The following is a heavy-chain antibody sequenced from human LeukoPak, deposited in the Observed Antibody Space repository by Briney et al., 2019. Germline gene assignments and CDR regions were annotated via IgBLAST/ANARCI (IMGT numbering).Heavy chain of an antibody. CDR2: IDHSGSA. CDR1: GGSFNGYY. V-gene: IGHV4-34*01. CDR3: ARVQQLADFDY. J-gene: IGHJ4*02. Sequence: SETLSLTCAVSGGSFNGYYWSWIRQPPGKGLEWIGEIDHSGSATYDPSLQSRVLISKDKSNNQFSLKLNSVTAADTAVYYCARVQQLADFDYWGQGNLVTVSP. D-gene: IGHD1-1*01.